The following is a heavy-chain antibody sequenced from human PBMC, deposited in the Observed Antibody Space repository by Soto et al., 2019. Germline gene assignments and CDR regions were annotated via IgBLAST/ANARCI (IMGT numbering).Heavy chain of an antibody. Sequence: SVKVSCKASGGTFSSYTISWVRQAPGQGLEWMGRIIPILGIANYAQKFQGRVTITADKSTSTAYMELSSLRSEDTAVYYCAGDAPTIAAQDDYWGQGTLVTVSS. CDR1: GGTFSSYT. D-gene: IGHD6-13*01. CDR3: AGDAPTIAAQDDY. V-gene: IGHV1-69*04. CDR2: IIPILGIA. J-gene: IGHJ4*02.